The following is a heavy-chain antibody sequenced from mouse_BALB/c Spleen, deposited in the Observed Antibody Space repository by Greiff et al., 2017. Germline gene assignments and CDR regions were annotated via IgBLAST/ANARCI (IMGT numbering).Heavy chain of an antibody. V-gene: IGHV1-54*01. CDR1: GYAFTNYL. J-gene: IGHJ3*01. CDR3: ARSGGTPPFAY. D-gene: IGHD3-1*01. CDR2: INPGSGGT. Sequence: QVHVKQSGAELVRPGTSVKVSCKASGYAFTNYLIEWVKQRPGQGLEWIGVINPGSGGTNYNEKFKGKATLTADKSSSTAYMQLSSLTSDDSAVYFCARSGGTPPFAYWGQGTLVTVSA.